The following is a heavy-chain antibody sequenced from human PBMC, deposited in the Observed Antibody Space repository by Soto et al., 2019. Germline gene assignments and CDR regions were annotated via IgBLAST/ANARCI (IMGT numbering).Heavy chain of an antibody. Sequence: QVQLQESGPGLVKPSQTLSLTCTVSGGSISSGGYYWSWIRQHPGKGLEWIGYIYYSGSTYYNPSLKSRVNISVDTSKNQFSLKLSSVTAADTAVYYCAREDNCSSTSCSYGMDVWGQGTTVTVSS. D-gene: IGHD2-2*01. CDR3: AREDNCSSTSCSYGMDV. CDR2: IYYSGST. V-gene: IGHV4-31*03. J-gene: IGHJ6*02. CDR1: GGSISSGGYY.